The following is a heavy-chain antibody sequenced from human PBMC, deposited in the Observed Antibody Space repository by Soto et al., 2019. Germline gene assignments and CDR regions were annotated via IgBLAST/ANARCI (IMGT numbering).Heavy chain of an antibody. D-gene: IGHD5-12*01. Sequence: GPGPAGSSETLSLTCTVSGGSISSGDYSWTWIRQPPGKGLEWIGYIHYGGSTYYTPSLKSRLTISVDTSKNQFSLKLSSVTAADTAVYYCARGDYSGYEFVYWGRGTLVTVSS. J-gene: IGHJ4*02. CDR3: ARGDYSGYEFVY. CDR2: IHYGGST. CDR1: GGSISSGDYS. V-gene: IGHV4-30-4*01.